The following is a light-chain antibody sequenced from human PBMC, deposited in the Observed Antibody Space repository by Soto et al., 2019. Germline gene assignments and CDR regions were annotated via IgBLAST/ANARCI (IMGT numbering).Light chain of an antibody. J-gene: IGLJ2*01. CDR3: LLYYDGGRV. V-gene: IGLV7-43*01. CDR1: TGAVTSAYY. Sequence: QTVVTQEPSLTVSPGGTVPLTCASSTGAVTSAYYPNWFQQKPGHAPRALLYNTDNKHAWTAARFSGSLLGGKAAMPLSGVQPEDEADYHCLLYYDGGRVFGGGTKLTVL. CDR2: NTD.